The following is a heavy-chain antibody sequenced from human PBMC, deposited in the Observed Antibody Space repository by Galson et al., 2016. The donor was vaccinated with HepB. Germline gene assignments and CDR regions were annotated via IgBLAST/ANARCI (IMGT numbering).Heavy chain of an antibody. CDR3: VGGYNEVGDY. J-gene: IGHJ4*02. D-gene: IGHD5-24*01. CDR1: GYTFTYRY. V-gene: IGHV1-45*02. CDR2: IAPSNGNA. Sequence: SVKVSCKASGYTFTYRYLHWVRQAPGQTLEWMGWIAPSNGNANYAQKFKDRVTFTRDTSMSTGYMELSSLRSEDTAIYYCVGGYNEVGDYWGQGTLVTVSS.